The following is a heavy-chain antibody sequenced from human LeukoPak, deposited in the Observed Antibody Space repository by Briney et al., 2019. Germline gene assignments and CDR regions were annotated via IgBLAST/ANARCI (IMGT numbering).Heavy chain of an antibody. D-gene: IGHD1-26*01. V-gene: IGHV3-74*03. J-gene: IGHJ4*02. Sequence: GGSLRLSCAASGLTFSGYWLHWVRQAPGKGLVWGSRIKSDGTIMTYADSVKGRFTISIDNAKNTLDLQMNSLRDEDTAVYYCARARSSASWFDFWGQGTLVTVSP. CDR1: GLTFSGYW. CDR2: IKSDGTIM. CDR3: ARARSSASWFDF.